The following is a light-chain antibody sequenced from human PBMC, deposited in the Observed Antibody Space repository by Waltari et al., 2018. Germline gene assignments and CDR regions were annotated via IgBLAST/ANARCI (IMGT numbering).Light chain of an antibody. CDR2: DAS. V-gene: IGKV3-20*01. CDR3: QQYGSSPLT. Sequence: TLSLSPGERATLSCRATQSVSSNYLAWYQQKPGQAPRLLIYDASNRATGIPDRFSGSGSGADFTLTISRLEPEDFAVYYCQQYGSSPLTFGGGTKVEIK. CDR1: QSVSSNY. J-gene: IGKJ4*01.